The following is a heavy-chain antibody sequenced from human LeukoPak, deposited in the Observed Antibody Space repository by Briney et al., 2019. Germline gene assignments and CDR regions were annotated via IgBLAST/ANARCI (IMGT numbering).Heavy chain of an antibody. CDR3: ARDSQSIDI. J-gene: IGHJ3*02. CDR2: INPNSGGT. V-gene: IGHV1-2*06. Sequence: GASVKVSCKASGYSFTGYYMHWVRQAPGQGLEWMGRINPNSGGTNYAQKFQGKITMTRDTSTSTAYMELSGLKSDDTAVYYCARDSQSIDIWGQGTMVTVSS. CDR1: GYSFTGYY. D-gene: IGHD2-2*02.